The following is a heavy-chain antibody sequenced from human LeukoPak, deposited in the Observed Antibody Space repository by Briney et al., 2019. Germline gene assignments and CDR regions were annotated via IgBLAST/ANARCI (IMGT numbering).Heavy chain of an antibody. V-gene: IGHV3-23*01. Sequence: GGTLRLSCAASGFTFSSYGMSWVRQAPGKGLEWVSAISGSGGSTYYADFVKGRFTISRDNAKSTVYLQMNSLRTDDTAVYYCARDGMTYGRHFDYWGQGILVTVSS. J-gene: IGHJ4*02. D-gene: IGHD3-10*01. CDR2: ISGSGGST. CDR1: GFTFSSYG. CDR3: ARDGMTYGRHFDY.